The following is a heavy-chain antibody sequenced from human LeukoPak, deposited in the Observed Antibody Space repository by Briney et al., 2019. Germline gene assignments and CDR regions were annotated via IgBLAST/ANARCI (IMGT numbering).Heavy chain of an antibody. D-gene: IGHD2-21*01. CDR3: ASARYCGGDCYSPVDAFDI. CDR1: GFTFSSYA. CDR2: ISYDGSNK. J-gene: IGHJ3*02. V-gene: IGHV3-30-3*01. Sequence: GGSLRLSCAASGFTFSSYAMHWVRQAPGKGLEWVAVISYDGSNKYYADSVKGRFTISRDNSKNTLYLQMNSLRAEDTAVYYCASARYCGGDCYSPVDAFDIWGQGTMVTVSS.